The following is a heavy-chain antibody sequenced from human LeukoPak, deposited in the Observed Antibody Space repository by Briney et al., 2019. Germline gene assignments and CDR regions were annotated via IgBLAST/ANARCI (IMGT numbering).Heavy chain of an antibody. Sequence: PSETLSLTCAVSGGSISSGGYSWSWVRQPPGKGLEWIGYIYHSGSTHYNPPLKSRVTISVDRSKNQFSLKLSSVTAADTAVYYCASSGSYDAFDIWGQGTMVTVSS. V-gene: IGHV4-30-2*02. CDR3: ASSGSYDAFDI. J-gene: IGHJ3*02. CDR1: GGSISSGGYS. D-gene: IGHD1-26*01. CDR2: IYHSGST.